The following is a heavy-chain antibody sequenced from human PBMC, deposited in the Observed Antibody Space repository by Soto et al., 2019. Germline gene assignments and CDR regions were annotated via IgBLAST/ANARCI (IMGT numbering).Heavy chain of an antibody. D-gene: IGHD1-26*01. V-gene: IGHV5-51*01. J-gene: IGHJ4*02. CDR1: GYSYSSYW. CDR2: IYPSDSGT. CDR3: ARGQVDTRLFDY. Sequence: PGESLKISCKGSGYSYSSYWIGWVRQMSGEGLEWMGIIYPSDSGTRYSPSFQGQVTISADKSIYTAYLQWSSLKASDTAMYYCARGQVDTRLFDYWGQGTQVTVSS.